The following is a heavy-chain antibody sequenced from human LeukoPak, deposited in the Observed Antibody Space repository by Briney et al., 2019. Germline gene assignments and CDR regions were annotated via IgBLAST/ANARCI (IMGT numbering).Heavy chain of an antibody. D-gene: IGHD4-17*01. V-gene: IGHV1-2*02. J-gene: IGHJ4*02. CDR3: ARGAYSLIDYGGPTRWFDY. CDR1: GYTFTGYY. CDR2: INPNSGGT. Sequence: ASVKVSCKASGYTFTGYYMHWVRQAPGQGLEWMGWINPNSGGTNYAQKFQGRVTMTRDTSTSTAYMELSRLRSDDTAVYYCARGAYSLIDYGGPTRWFDYWGQGTLVTVSS.